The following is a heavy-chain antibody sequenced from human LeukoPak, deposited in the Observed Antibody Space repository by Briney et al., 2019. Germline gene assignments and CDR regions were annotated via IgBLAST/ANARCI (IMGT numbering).Heavy chain of an antibody. CDR1: GYTFTGYY. Sequence: ASVKVSCKASGYTFTGYYMHWVRQAPGQGLEWMGWINPNSGNTGYAQKFQGRVTMTRNTSISTAYMELSSLRSEDTAVYYCARGKRRVVFGQNYYGMDVWGQGTTVTVSS. J-gene: IGHJ6*02. V-gene: IGHV1-8*02. CDR3: ARGKRRVVFGQNYYGMDV. CDR2: INPNSGNT. D-gene: IGHD3-10*02.